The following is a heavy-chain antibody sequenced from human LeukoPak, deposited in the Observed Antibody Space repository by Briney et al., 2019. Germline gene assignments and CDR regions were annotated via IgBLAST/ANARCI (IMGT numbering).Heavy chain of an antibody. CDR2: ISAYNGNT. CDR1: GYTFTSDG. CDR3: ARGPYYYDSSGYYPY. V-gene: IGHV1-18*01. D-gene: IGHD3-22*01. J-gene: IGHJ4*02. Sequence: SSVKVSCTGSGYTFTSDGICWVRQAPGQGREWMGWISAYNGNTNYAQKLQGRVTMTTDTSTSTAYIELRSLRSDDTAVYYCARGPYYYDSSGYYPYWGQGTLVTVSS.